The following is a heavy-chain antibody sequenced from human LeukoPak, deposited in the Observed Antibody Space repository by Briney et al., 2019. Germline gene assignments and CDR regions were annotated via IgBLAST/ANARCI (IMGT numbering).Heavy chain of an antibody. CDR2: INPNSGGT. D-gene: IGHD3-16*01. CDR3: ARDSMITFGGVPPLDWFDP. V-gene: IGHV1-2*02. J-gene: IGHJ5*02. CDR1: GYTFTGYY. Sequence: ASVKVSYKASGYTFTGYYMHWVRQAPGQGLEWMGWINPNSGGTNYAQKFQGRVTMTRDTSISTAYMELSRLRSDDTAVYYCARDSMITFGGVPPLDWFDPWGRGTLVTVSS.